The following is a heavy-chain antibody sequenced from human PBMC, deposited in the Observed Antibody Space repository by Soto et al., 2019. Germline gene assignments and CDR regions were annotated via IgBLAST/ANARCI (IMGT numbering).Heavy chain of an antibody. CDR1: GGTFSSYA. CDR2: IIPIFGTA. J-gene: IGHJ4*02. Sequence: QVQLVQSGAEVKKPGSSVKVSCKASGGTFSSYAISWVRQAPGQGLEWMGGIIPIFGTANYAQKFQGRVTITADKSTSTAYMELSSQRSEDTAVYYCARDPARLRLTYFDYWGQGTLVTVSS. D-gene: IGHD4-17*01. CDR3: ARDPARLRLTYFDY. V-gene: IGHV1-69*06.